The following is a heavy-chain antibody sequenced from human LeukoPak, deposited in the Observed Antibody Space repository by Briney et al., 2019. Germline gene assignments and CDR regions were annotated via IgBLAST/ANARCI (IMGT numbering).Heavy chain of an antibody. D-gene: IGHD1-26*01. J-gene: IGHJ4*02. CDR1: GGSFSGYY. CDR3: ARRRKGARDFDY. Sequence: SETLSLTCAVYGGSFSGYYWSWIRQPPGKGLEWIGEINHSGSTNYNPSLKSRVTISVDTSKNQFSLKLSSVTAADTAVYYCARRRKGARDFDYWGQGTLVTVSS. CDR2: INHSGST. V-gene: IGHV4-34*01.